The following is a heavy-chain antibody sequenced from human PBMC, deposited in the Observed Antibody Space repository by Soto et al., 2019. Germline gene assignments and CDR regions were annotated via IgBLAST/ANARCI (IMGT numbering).Heavy chain of an antibody. V-gene: IGHV3-30*18. J-gene: IGHJ4*02. Sequence: QVQLVESGGGVVQPGRSLRLSCVASGFTFSSYGMHWVRQAPGKGLEWVAIISYDGSNTYYADSVKGRFTISRDNSKNMLYLQMNSLRYEDSSVYYCAKEGGLSGSYYISSSYYFDYWGQGTLVTVSS. CDR3: AKEGGLSGSYYISSSYYFDY. D-gene: IGHD1-26*01. CDR2: ISYDGSNT. CDR1: GFTFSSYG.